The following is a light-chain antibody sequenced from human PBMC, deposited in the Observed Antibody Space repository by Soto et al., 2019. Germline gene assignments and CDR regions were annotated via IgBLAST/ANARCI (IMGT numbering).Light chain of an antibody. CDR3: QQRSNWPPGVT. CDR2: GAS. V-gene: IGKV3-15*01. J-gene: IGKJ3*01. CDR1: QSVSSN. Sequence: EIVMTQSPATLSVSPGERATLSCRASQSVSSNLAWYQQKPGQAPRLLIYGASTRATDIPARFSGSGSGTEFTLTISSLQSEDFAVYYCQQRSNWPPGVTFGPGTKVDIK.